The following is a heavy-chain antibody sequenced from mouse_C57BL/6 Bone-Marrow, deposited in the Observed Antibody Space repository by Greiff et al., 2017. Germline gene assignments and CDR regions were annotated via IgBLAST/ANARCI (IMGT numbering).Heavy chain of an antibody. V-gene: IGHV1-63*01. J-gene: IGHJ4*01. Sequence: VKLQESGAELVRPGTSVKMSCKASGYTFTNYWIGWAKQRPGHGLEWIGDIYPGGGYTNYNEKFKGKATLTADKSSSTAYMQFSSLTSEDSAIYYCARRGDGYRTFAIDYWGQGTSVTVSS. CDR1: GYTFTNYW. D-gene: IGHD2-3*01. CDR2: IYPGGGYT. CDR3: ARRGDGYRTFAIDY.